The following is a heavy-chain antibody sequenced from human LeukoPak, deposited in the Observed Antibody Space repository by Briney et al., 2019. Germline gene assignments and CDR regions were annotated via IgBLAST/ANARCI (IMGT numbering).Heavy chain of an antibody. CDR1: GGSIGSSTYY. CDR3: ARQAYYSSTSCYKLDQ. J-gene: IGHJ4*02. D-gene: IGHD2-2*02. CDR2: IYYSGST. V-gene: IGHV4-39*01. Sequence: PSETLSLTCTVSGGSIGSSTYYWGWIRQPPGQGLEWIGSIYYSGSTYYNPSLKSRVTISVDTSKNQFSLRLNSMTAADTSVYYCARQAYYSSTSCYKLDQWGQGTLVTVSS.